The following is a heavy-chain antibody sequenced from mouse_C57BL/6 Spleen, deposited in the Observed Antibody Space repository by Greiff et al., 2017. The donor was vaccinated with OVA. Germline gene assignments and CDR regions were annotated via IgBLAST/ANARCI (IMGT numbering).Heavy chain of an antibody. Sequence: VKLQQPGAELVKPGASVKLSCKASGYTFTSYWMQWVKQRPGQGLEWIGEIDPSDSYTNYNQKFKGKATLTVDTSSSTAYMQLSSLTSEDSAVYYCARSIYYGNYVWGQGTSVTVSS. CDR2: IDPSDSYT. V-gene: IGHV1-50*01. CDR3: ARSIYYGNYV. CDR1: GYTFTSYW. D-gene: IGHD2-1*01. J-gene: IGHJ4*01.